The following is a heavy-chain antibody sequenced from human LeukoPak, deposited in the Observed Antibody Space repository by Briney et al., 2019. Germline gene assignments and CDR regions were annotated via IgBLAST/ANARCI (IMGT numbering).Heavy chain of an antibody. Sequence: SETLSLTCTVSGGSISSGSYYWSWVRQPAGKGLEWIGRIYTSGTTNYNPSLKSQVTISVDTSKNQFSLKLISVTAADTAVYYCARDPGPALTGTPSPFDYWGQGTLVTVSS. D-gene: IGHD1-7*01. V-gene: IGHV4-61*02. CDR1: GGSISSGSYY. J-gene: IGHJ4*02. CDR2: IYTSGTT. CDR3: ARDPGPALTGTPSPFDY.